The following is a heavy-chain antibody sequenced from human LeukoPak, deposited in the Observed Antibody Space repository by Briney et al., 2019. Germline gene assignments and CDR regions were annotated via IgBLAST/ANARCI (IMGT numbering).Heavy chain of an antibody. Sequence: GGSLRLSCAASGFTFSSYSMNWVRQAPGKGLEWVSSISSSSSYIYYADSVKGRFTISGDNAKNSLYLQMNSLRAEDTAVYYCARDSGYDLDLDYWGQGTLVTVSS. V-gene: IGHV3-21*01. J-gene: IGHJ4*02. CDR2: ISSSSSYI. D-gene: IGHD5-12*01. CDR1: GFTFSSYS. CDR3: ARDSGYDLDLDY.